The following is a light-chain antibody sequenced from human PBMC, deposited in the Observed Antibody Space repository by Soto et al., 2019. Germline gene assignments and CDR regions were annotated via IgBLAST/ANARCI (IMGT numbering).Light chain of an antibody. CDR3: AAWDDSLGAYV. Sequence: SVLPQPPSASATPGQRVTLSCSGSNSNIGTNTVNWYQQLPGTAPRLLIYTNNQRPSGVPQRFSGSKTGTSASLAIGGLQSEDGADYYCAAWDDSLGAYVFGTGTKVTVL. CDR1: NSNIGTNT. J-gene: IGLJ1*01. CDR2: TNN. V-gene: IGLV1-44*01.